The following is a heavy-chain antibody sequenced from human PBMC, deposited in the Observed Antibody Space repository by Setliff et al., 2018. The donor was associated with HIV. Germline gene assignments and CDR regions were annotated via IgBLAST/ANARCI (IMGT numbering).Heavy chain of an antibody. CDR3: AKGNDPFSYEIFGATTYFDY. Sequence: GESLKISCAASGFTFSNYAMSWVRQAPGKGLEWVSGISGGGGATYYGDSVKGRFTISRDNSKNTPYLQMNSLRAEDTALYYCAKGNDPFSYEIFGATTYFDYWGQGSLVTVSS. V-gene: IGHV3-23*01. J-gene: IGHJ4*02. CDR1: GFTFSNYA. D-gene: IGHD3-3*01. CDR2: ISGGGGAT.